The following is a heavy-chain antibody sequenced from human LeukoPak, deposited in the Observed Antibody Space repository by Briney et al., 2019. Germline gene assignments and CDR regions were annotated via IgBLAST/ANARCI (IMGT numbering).Heavy chain of an antibody. D-gene: IGHD2-15*01. CDR2: ISSRSGTI. V-gene: IGHV3-48*04. CDR3: ARGGYCSGGSCSVYWYFDH. CDR1: GFTFSSYS. J-gene: IGHJ2*01. Sequence: GGSLRLSCAASGFTFSSYSMNWVRHAPGKGLEWISYISSRSGTIRYADSVKGRFTISRDNAKSSLYLQMNSLRAEDTAVYYCARGGYCSGGSCSVYWYFDHWGRGTLVTVSS.